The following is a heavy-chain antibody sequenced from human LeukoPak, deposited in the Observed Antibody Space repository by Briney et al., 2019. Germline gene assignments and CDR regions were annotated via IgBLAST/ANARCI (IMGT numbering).Heavy chain of an antibody. D-gene: IGHD3-22*01. V-gene: IGHV4-38-2*02. J-gene: IGHJ4*02. CDR1: GYSISSGYY. CDR3: AREGDYYDSSGYYPFDY. CDR2: IYHSGST. Sequence: SETLSLTCTVSGYSISSGYYWGWIRQPPGKGLEWIGSIYHSGSTYYNPSLKSRVTISVDTSKNQFSLKLSSVTAADTAVYYCAREGDYYDSSGYYPFDYWGQGTLVTVSS.